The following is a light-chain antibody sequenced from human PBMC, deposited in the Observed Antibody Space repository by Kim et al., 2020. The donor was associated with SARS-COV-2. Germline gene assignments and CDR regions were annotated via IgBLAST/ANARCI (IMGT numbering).Light chain of an antibody. CDR3: QESYSMSFT. CDR1: QSISGN. J-gene: IGKJ3*01. Sequence: DIQMTQSPSSLSASVGDRVTITCRASQSISGNLNWYQQKPGKAPKLLIYAASSLQSGVPSRFSGSGSGTDFSLTISSLQPEDFATYYCQESYSMSFTCGPGTKVDIK. CDR2: AAS. V-gene: IGKV1-39*01.